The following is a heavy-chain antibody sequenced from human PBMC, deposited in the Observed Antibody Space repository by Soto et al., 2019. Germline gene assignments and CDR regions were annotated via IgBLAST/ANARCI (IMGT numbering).Heavy chain of an antibody. D-gene: IGHD3-16*01. CDR1: GFSLTTSGVG. J-gene: IGHJ5*02. Sequence: QITLKESGPTLVKSTQTLTRTCTFSGFSLTTSGVGVGWILQPPGKALEWLALIYWDDDKRYSPSLKSRLTITKDTSKNQVVLMMTNMDPVDTATYYCAHSLGEDWFDPWGQGTLVTVSS. V-gene: IGHV2-5*02. CDR3: AHSLGEDWFDP. CDR2: IYWDDDK.